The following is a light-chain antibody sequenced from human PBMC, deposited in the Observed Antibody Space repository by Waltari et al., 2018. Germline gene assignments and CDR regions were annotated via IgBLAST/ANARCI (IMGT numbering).Light chain of an antibody. Sequence: QSALTQPRSVSGSPGQSVTISCTATSSDVVNYNYFSWYQQYPGKAPKLMIADVYKRPSGVPEHFSGSKSGDTASLTISGLQTEDEADYYCCSYAGTYRWVFGGGTKLTVL. J-gene: IGLJ3*02. CDR3: CSYAGTYRWV. CDR1: SSDVVNYNY. V-gene: IGLV2-11*01. CDR2: DVY.